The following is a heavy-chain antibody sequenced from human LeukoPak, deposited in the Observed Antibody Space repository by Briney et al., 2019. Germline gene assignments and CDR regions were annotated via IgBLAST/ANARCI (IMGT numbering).Heavy chain of an antibody. CDR3: ARLIAAAGTSY. Sequence: PSETLSLTCAVYGGSFSGYYWSWIRQPPGKGREWIGEINHSVSTNYNPSPKSRVTISVDTSKNQFSLKLSSVTAADTAVYYCARLIAAAGTSYWGQGTLVTVSS. D-gene: IGHD6-13*01. J-gene: IGHJ4*02. CDR2: INHSVST. V-gene: IGHV4-34*01. CDR1: GGSFSGYY.